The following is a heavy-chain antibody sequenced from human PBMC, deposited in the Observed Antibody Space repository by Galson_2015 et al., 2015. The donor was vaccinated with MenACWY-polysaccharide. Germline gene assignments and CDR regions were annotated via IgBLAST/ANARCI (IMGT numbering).Heavy chain of an antibody. D-gene: IGHD3-16*01. Sequence: TCTVSGDSISSSFWNWFRQPPGKGLEWVGWIYYSGSTKYTPSLESRVTISLDASKNQFSLRLSSVTAADTAVYYCARAPRPDKTFGYFDYWGQGILVTVST. CDR3: ARAPRPDKTFGYFDY. V-gene: IGHV4-59*01. CDR1: GDSISSSF. J-gene: IGHJ4*02. CDR2: IYYSGST.